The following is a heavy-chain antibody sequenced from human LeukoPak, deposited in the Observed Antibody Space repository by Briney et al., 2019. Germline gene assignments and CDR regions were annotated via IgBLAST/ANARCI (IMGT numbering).Heavy chain of an antibody. CDR3: ARPKGYSYGYFVY. Sequence: ASVKVSCKASGYTFTGYYMHWVRQAPGQGLEWMGWINPNSGDTNYAQKLQGRVTMTTDTSTSTAYMELRSLRSDDTAVYYCARPKGYSYGYFVYWGQGTLVTVSS. J-gene: IGHJ4*02. CDR1: GYTFTGYY. CDR2: INPNSGDT. V-gene: IGHV1-2*02. D-gene: IGHD5-18*01.